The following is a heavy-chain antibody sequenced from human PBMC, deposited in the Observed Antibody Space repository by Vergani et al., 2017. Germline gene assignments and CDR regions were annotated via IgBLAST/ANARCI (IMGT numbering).Heavy chain of an antibody. V-gene: IGHV1-18*01. CDR1: GYTFTSYG. D-gene: IGHD2-2*01. Sequence: QVQLVQSGAEVKKPGASVKVSCKASGYTFTSYGISWARQAPGQGLEWMGWISAYNGNTNYAQKLQGRVTMTTDTSTSTAYMELRSLRSDDTAVYYCARDKVVPAAYYYDDMDVWGKGTTVTVSS. CDR3: ARDKVVPAAYYYDDMDV. J-gene: IGHJ6*03. CDR2: ISAYNGNT.